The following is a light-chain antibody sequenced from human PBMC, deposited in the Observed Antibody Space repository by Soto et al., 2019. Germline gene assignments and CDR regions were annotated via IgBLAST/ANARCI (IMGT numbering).Light chain of an antibody. CDR2: DAS. CDR1: QSVSSY. V-gene: IGKV3-11*01. Sequence: EIVLTLSPATLSLSKGERATLSCRASQSVSSYLAWYQQKPGQAPRLLIYDASNRTTGIPARFSGGGSGTDFTLTISSLEPEDFAVYYCQQRTNWPLTFGGGTKGDI. J-gene: IGKJ4*01. CDR3: QQRTNWPLT.